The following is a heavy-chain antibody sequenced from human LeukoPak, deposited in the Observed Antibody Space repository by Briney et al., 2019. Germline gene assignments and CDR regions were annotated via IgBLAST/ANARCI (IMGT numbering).Heavy chain of an antibody. V-gene: IGHV4-4*07. D-gene: IGHD3-10*01. CDR1: GGSINTYY. CDR3: ARVRVTMLRGVVRGTTDYYNYYYMDV. Sequence: SETLSLTCTVSGGSINTYYWNWIRQPAGVGRKWIGRTYSSGTTNYNPSLKSRVSISVDTSKNQFSLKLSSVTAADTTVYYCARVRVTMLRGVVRGTTDYYNYYYMDVWGKGTTVTVSS. CDR2: TYSSGTT. J-gene: IGHJ6*03.